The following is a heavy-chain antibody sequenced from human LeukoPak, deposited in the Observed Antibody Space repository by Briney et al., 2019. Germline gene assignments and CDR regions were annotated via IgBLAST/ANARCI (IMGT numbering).Heavy chain of an antibody. V-gene: IGHV4-31*03. D-gene: IGHD3-22*01. CDR3: ARAARQGFTMIVVPFFYFDL. CDR2: INHSGST. J-gene: IGHJ2*01. Sequence: SQTLSLTCTVSGGSISSGASDWGWIRQHPKRGLEWVGYINHSGSTYYNPSLGSRVTMSVDTSKNQLSLKLSSVTAADSAVYYCARAARQGFTMIVVPFFYFDLWGRGTLVTVSS. CDR1: GGSISSGASD.